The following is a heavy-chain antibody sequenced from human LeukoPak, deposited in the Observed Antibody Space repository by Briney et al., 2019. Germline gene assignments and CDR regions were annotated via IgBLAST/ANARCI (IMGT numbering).Heavy chain of an antibody. CDR2: IWYDGSNK. V-gene: IGHV3-33*01. CDR1: GFTFSSYG. J-gene: IGHJ4*02. CDR3: ARTAAVNDY. Sequence: PGRSLRLSCAASGFTFSSYGMHWVRQAPGKGLEWVAVIWYDGSNKYYADSVKGRFTISRDNSKNTLYLQMNSLRAEDTAVYYWARTAAVNDYWGQGTLVTVSS. D-gene: IGHD6-13*01.